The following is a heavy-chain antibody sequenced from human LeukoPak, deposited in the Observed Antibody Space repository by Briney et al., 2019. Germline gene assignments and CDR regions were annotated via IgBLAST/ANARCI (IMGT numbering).Heavy chain of an antibody. CDR3: ARQDIVGVPAAINY. Sequence: PSETLSLTCTVSGGSISSSSYYWGWIRQPPGKGLEWIGSIYYSGSTYYNPSLKSRVTISVDTSKNQFSLKLSSVTAADTAVYYCARQDIVGVPAAINYWGQGTLFTVSS. CDR1: GGSISSSSYY. CDR2: IYYSGST. J-gene: IGHJ4*02. V-gene: IGHV4-39*01. D-gene: IGHD2-2*02.